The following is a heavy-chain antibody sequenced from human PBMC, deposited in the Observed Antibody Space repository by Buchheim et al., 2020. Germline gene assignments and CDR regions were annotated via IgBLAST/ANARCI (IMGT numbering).Heavy chain of an antibody. Sequence: QLQLQESGPGLVKPSETLSLTCNVSGDSISRDNYYWGWIRQPPGKGLEWIGSMYYSGNTFYNPSLESRVTISVDTSKNQISLKVKSVTAADTAVYYCARGYSYGYSYFDPWGQGTL. CDR3: ARGYSYGYSYFDP. D-gene: IGHD5-18*01. CDR2: MYYSGNT. CDR1: GDSISRDNYY. J-gene: IGHJ5*02. V-gene: IGHV4-39*07.